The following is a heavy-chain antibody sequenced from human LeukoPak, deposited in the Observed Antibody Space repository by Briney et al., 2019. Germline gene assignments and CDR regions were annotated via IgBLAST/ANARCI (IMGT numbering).Heavy chain of an antibody. Sequence: SETLSLTCTVSGGSISTYYWSWIRQPPGKELEWIGYIYHSGSTNYNPSLKSRITISVDTSQNQFSLKLSSVTAADTAVYYCARDGYSGSDALWGQGTLVTVSS. J-gene: IGHJ4*02. CDR2: IYHSGST. CDR1: GGSISTYY. V-gene: IGHV4-59*01. D-gene: IGHD5-12*01. CDR3: ARDGYSGSDAL.